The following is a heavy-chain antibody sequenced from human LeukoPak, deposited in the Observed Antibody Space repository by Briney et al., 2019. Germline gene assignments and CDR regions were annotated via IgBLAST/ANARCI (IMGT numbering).Heavy chain of an antibody. CDR2: ISSSGSTI. J-gene: IGHJ6*02. Sequence: GGSLRLSCAASGFTFSDYYMSWIRQAPGKGLEWVSYISSSGSTIYYADSVKGRFTISRDNAKNSLYLQMNSLRAEDTAVYYCARDRPQWLLYYYYGMDVWGQGTTVTVSS. D-gene: IGHD6-19*01. CDR3: ARDRPQWLLYYYYGMDV. CDR1: GFTFSDYY. V-gene: IGHV3-11*01.